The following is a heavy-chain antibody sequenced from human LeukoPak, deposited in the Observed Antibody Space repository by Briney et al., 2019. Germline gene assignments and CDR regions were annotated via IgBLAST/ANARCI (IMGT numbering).Heavy chain of an antibody. CDR1: GFTFSSYS. D-gene: IGHD5-24*01. CDR3: ARDRVKGREVDY. V-gene: IGHV3-21*01. CDR2: ISSSSSYI. J-gene: IGHJ4*02. Sequence: GGSLRLSCAASGFTFSSYSMNWVRQAPGKGLEWVSSISSSSSYIYYADSVKGRFTISRDNAKNSLYLQMNSLRAEDTAVYYCARDRVKGREVDYWGQGTLVTVSS.